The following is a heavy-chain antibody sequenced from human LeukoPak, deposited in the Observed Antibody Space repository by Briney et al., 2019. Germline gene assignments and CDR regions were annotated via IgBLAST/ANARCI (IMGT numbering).Heavy chain of an antibody. CDR2: IYHSGST. CDR3: ARDSRSSSWSLLEYFQH. CDR1: GYSISSGYY. V-gene: IGHV4-38-2*02. J-gene: IGHJ1*01. D-gene: IGHD6-13*01. Sequence: ASETLSLTCAVSGYSISSGYYWGWIRQPPGKGLEWIGSIYHSGSTYYNPSLKSRVTISVDTSKNQFSLKLSSVTAADTAVYYCARDSRSSSWSLLEYFQHWGQGTLVTVSS.